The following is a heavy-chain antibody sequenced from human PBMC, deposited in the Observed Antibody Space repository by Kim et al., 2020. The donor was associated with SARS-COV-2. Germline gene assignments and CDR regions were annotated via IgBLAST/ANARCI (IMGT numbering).Heavy chain of an antibody. Sequence: STDHEEGRFTLTKENTKTTLTLQMNSLRAEDTALYYCAKHSSGWSSFDYWGQGTLVTVSS. J-gene: IGHJ4*02. V-gene: IGHV3-23*01. D-gene: IGHD6-19*01. CDR3: AKHSSGWSSFDY.